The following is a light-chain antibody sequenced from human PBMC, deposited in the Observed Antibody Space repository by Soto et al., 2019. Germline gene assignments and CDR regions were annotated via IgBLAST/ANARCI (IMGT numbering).Light chain of an antibody. J-gene: IGKJ1*01. V-gene: IGKV1-27*01. CDR1: QGISNY. CDR3: QKYNSAPPWT. Sequence: DIQMTQSPSSLSASVRDRITITCRASQGISNYLAWYQQKPGKVPKLLIYTASTLQSGVPSRFSGSGSGTDFILPISSLQPEDVATYYCQKYNSAPPWTFGQGTKVEIK. CDR2: TAS.